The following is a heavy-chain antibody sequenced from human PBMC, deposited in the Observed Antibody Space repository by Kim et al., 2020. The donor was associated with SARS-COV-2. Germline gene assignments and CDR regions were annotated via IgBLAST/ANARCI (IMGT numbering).Heavy chain of an antibody. CDR2: ISAYNGNT. CDR3: ARDTAYDILTGYDYFGMDV. J-gene: IGHJ6*02. Sequence: ASVKVSCKASGYTFTSYGISWVRQAPGQGLEWMGWISAYNGNTNYAQKLQGRVTMTTDTSTSTAYMELRSLRSDDTAVYYCARDTAYDILTGYDYFGMDVWGQGTTVTVSS. V-gene: IGHV1-18*01. D-gene: IGHD3-9*01. CDR1: GYTFTSYG.